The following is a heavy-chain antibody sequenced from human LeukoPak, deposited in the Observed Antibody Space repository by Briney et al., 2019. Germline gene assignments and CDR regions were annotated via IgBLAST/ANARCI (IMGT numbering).Heavy chain of an antibody. CDR1: GGSFRGYY. Sequence: SETLSLTCAVYGGSFRGYYWSWIRQPPGKGLEWIGEINHSGSTNYNPSLKSRVTISVDTSKNQFSLKLSSVTAADTAVYYCARGKRSSYYLGWGIYNFDIGGKGKRFTSSS. J-gene: IGHJ3*02. V-gene: IGHV4-34*01. CDR3: ARGKRSSYYLGWGIYNFDI. CDR2: INHSGST. D-gene: IGHD3-10*01.